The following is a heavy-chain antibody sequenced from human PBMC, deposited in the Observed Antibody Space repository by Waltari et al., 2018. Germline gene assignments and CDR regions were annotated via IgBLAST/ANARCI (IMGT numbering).Heavy chain of an antibody. CDR2: IYYSGGT. D-gene: IGHD6-13*01. CDR1: GGSISSNTYY. CDR3: ARHSAYAGTGYYYGMDV. V-gene: IGHV4-39*01. J-gene: IGHJ6*02. Sequence: QLQLQESGPGLVKPSETLSLTCAVSGGSISSNTYYWDWIRQPPGKGLEWIGSIYYSGGTYYHPSLKSRVTISVDTSKNHFSLKLGSVTAADTSLYYCARHSAYAGTGYYYGMDVWGQGTTVTVSS.